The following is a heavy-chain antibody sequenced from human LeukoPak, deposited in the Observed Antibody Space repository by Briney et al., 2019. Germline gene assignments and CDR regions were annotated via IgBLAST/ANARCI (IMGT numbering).Heavy chain of an antibody. CDR2: FYYSGST. CDR3: ARGDMTTVTTMGY. D-gene: IGHD4-17*01. Sequence: SETLSLTCTGSGGSISSYYWSWIRQPPGKGLEWIGYFYYSGSTNYNPSLKSRVSISVDTSKNQFSLKLSSVTTADTAVYYCARGDMTTVTTMGYWGQGTLVTVSS. CDR1: GGSISSYY. V-gene: IGHV4-59*01. J-gene: IGHJ4*02.